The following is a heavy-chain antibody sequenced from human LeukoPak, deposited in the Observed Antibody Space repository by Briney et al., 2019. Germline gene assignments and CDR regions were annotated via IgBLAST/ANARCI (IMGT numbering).Heavy chain of an antibody. CDR2: IKQEGTET. D-gene: IGHD3-10*01. CDR1: GFSFSNFW. V-gene: IGHV3-7*01. Sequence: GGSLRLSCAASGFSFSNFWMNWVRQAPGKALEWVANIKQEGTETHYMDSVKGRFTISRDNAKNSLYLQMNSLRVEDMAVYYCARETGGVLWFGETDWGQGTLVAVSS. CDR3: ARETGGVLWFGETD. J-gene: IGHJ4*02.